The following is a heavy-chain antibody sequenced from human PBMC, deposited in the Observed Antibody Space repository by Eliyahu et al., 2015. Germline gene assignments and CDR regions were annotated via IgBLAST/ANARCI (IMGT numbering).Heavy chain of an antibody. Sequence: QVQLVESGGGVVQPGRSLRLXCAXSGXTFSSYAMHWVRQAPGKGLEWVAVISYDGSNKYYADSVKGRFTISRDNSKNTLYLQMNSLRAEDTAVYYCARAYCGGDCYPDYFDYWGQGTLVTVSS. V-gene: IGHV3-30-3*01. CDR2: ISYDGSNK. J-gene: IGHJ4*02. D-gene: IGHD2-21*02. CDR3: ARAYCGGDCYPDYFDY. CDR1: GXTFSSYA.